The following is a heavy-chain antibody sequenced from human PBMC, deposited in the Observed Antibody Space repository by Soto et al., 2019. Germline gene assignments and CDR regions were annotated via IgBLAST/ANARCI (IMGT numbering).Heavy chain of an antibody. J-gene: IGHJ4*02. CDR2: MFYSGST. Sequence: ETLSLTCTVSGGSISSDRYFWAWIRQPPGKGLEWIGGMFYSGSTYYNPSLKSRGTISVDMSVDMSKNRFSLKLNSVSAADTAIYFCARADYYDSYSYYFLPSDFDFWGQGTLVTVSS. CDR3: ARADYYDSYSYYFLPSDFDF. V-gene: IGHV4-39*01. D-gene: IGHD3-22*01. CDR1: GGSISSDRYF.